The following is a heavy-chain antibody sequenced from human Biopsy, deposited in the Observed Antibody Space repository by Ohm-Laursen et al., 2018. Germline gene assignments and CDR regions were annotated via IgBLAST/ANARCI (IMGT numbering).Heavy chain of an antibody. Sequence: ASVKVSCKASGYSLSTFGLNWVRQAPGLGLEWMGWISAYNGQTSYAPNFQGRLIMTTDISTGTAYMELRSLRSDDTDMDYCARNSRNKFDLWGQGTLVSVSA. D-gene: IGHD1/OR15-1a*01. CDR3: ARNSRNKFDL. CDR2: ISAYNGQT. V-gene: IGHV1-18*01. CDR1: GYSLSTFG. J-gene: IGHJ4*02.